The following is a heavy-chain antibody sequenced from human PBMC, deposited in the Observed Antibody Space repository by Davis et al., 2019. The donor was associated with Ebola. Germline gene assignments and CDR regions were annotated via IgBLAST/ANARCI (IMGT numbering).Heavy chain of an antibody. CDR3: GTNADHKAATYYYYMDV. D-gene: IGHD6-13*01. Sequence: SVKVSCKASGGTFSSYAISWVRQAPGQGLEWMGGIIPIFGTANYAQKFQGRVTITADESTSTAYMELSSLRSEDTAVYYCGTNADHKAATYYYYMDVWGKGTTVTVSS. V-gene: IGHV1-69*13. J-gene: IGHJ6*03. CDR2: IIPIFGTA. CDR1: GGTFSSYA.